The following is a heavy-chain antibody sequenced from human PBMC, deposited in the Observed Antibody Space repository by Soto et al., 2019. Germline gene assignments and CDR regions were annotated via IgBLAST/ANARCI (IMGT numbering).Heavy chain of an antibody. D-gene: IGHD5-18*01. V-gene: IGHV3-48*02. J-gene: IGHJ4*01. CDR2: ITIRTGNT. CDR1: GFTISGCS. Sequence: PGGSLRLSCEASGFTISGCSMNWVRQAPGKGLEWLAYITIRTGNTVYADSVRGRFTISADNAENPVFLQMNSLRDEDTAVYFCVRDRHIYRDMVHADLWGQGTLVTVS. CDR3: VRDRHIYRDMVHADL.